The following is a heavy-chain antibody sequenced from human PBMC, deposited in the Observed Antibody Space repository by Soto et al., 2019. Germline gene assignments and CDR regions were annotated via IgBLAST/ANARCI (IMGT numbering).Heavy chain of an antibody. CDR3: AKDNYYDILTGYYVFDY. V-gene: IGHV3-9*01. Sequence: PGGSLRLSCAASGFTFDDYAMHWVRQAPGKGLEWVSGISWNSGSIGYADSVKGRFTISRDNAKNSLYLQMNSLRAEDTALYYCAKDNYYDILTGYYVFDYWGQGTLVTVSS. D-gene: IGHD3-9*01. CDR2: ISWNSGSI. CDR1: GFTFDDYA. J-gene: IGHJ4*02.